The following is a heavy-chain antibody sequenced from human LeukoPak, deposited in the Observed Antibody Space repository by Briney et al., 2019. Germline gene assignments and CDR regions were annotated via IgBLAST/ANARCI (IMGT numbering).Heavy chain of an antibody. CDR3: ARTTMVRGTYYMDV. CDR1: GGTSSDYY. CDR2: IYYSGYT. D-gene: IGHD3-10*01. J-gene: IGHJ6*03. Sequence: SETLSLTRAVYGGTSSDYYWSWIRPPPAKGLEWIGYIYYSGYTNYNPSLKSRVTISVDTSKNQFSLKLSSVTAADTAVYYCARTTMVRGTYYMDVWGKGTTVTISS. V-gene: IGHV4-59*01.